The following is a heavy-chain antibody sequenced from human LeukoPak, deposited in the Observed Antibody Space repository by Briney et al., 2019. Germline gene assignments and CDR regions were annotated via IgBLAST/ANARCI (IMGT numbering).Heavy chain of an antibody. CDR2: ISGSGGST. V-gene: IGHV3-23*01. CDR3: AKDYSTVTISWPGDY. J-gene: IGHJ4*02. Sequence: GGSLRLSCAASGFTFSSYAMSRVRQAPGKGLEWVSAISGSGGSTYYADSVKGRFTISRDNSKNTLYLQMNSLRAEDTAVYYCAKDYSTVTISWPGDYWGQGTLVTVSS. D-gene: IGHD4-17*01. CDR1: GFTFSSYA.